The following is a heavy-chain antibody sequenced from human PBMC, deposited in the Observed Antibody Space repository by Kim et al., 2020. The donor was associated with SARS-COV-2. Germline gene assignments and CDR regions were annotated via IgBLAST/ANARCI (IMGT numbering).Heavy chain of an antibody. CDR1: GYTFTSSY. CDR2: INPSGGST. J-gene: IGHJ5*02. CDR3: ARGTWGGGGWGYGSGQYNRFDP. V-gene: IGHV1-46*03. Sequence: ASVKVSCKASGYTFTSSYIQWVRQAPGQGLEWVGIINPSGGSTTYAQRLQCRVTMTRDTSTGTVYMELSSLRSEDTALYYCARGTWGGGGWGYGSGQYNRFDPWGQGPLVTVSS. D-gene: IGHD3-10*01.